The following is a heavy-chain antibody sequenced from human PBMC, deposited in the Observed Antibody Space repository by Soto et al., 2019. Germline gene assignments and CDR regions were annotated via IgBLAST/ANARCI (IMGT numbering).Heavy chain of an antibody. D-gene: IGHD2-21*02. J-gene: IGHJ3*02. Sequence: PGESLKISCKASGYTFTTYWIGWVRQMPGKGLEWMGIIYPDDSDTRYSPSFQGQVTISADKSISTAYLQWSSLKASDTAMYYCARRWGQLSLLDTFDIWGQGTMVTVSS. CDR1: GYTFTTYW. V-gene: IGHV5-51*01. CDR3: ARRWGQLSLLDTFDI. CDR2: IYPDDSDT.